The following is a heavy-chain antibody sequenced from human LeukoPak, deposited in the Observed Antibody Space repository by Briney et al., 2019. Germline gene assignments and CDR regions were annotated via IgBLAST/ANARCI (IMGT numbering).Heavy chain of an antibody. CDR1: GFTFSNYW. CDR3: AREGSDIVVVVAASNENWFDP. D-gene: IGHD2-15*01. V-gene: IGHV3-74*01. CDR2: INSDGSTT. J-gene: IGHJ5*02. Sequence: GGSLRLSCAASGFTFSNYWMHWVRQAPGKGLIWVSRINSDGSTTTYADSVKGRFTISRDNAKNSLYLQMDSLRAEDTAVYYCAREGSDIVVVVAASNENWFDPWGQGTLVTVSS.